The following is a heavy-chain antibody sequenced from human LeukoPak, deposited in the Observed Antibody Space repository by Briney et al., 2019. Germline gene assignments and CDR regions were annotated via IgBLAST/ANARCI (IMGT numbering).Heavy chain of an antibody. V-gene: IGHV3-21*01. J-gene: IGHJ4*02. CDR1: GFTFSSYS. Sequence: GGSLRLSCAASGFTFSSYSMNWVRQAPGKGLEWVSSISSSSSYIYYADSVKGRFTISRDNAKNSLYLLMNSLRAEDTAVYYCARVPLYGDYGQIDYWGQGTLVTVSS. CDR3: ARVPLYGDYGQIDY. CDR2: ISSSSSYI. D-gene: IGHD4-17*01.